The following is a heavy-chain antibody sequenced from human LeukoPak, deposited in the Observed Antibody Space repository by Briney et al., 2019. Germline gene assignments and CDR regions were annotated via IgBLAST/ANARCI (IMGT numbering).Heavy chain of an antibody. D-gene: IGHD2-21*02. Sequence: PGGSLRLSCAASGFTFSSYSMNWVRQAPGKGLGWVSSISSSSSYIYYADSVKGRFTISRDNAKNSLYLQMNSLRADDTAVYYCARVEATAVFYWGQGTLVIVSS. CDR1: GFTFSSYS. V-gene: IGHV3-21*01. J-gene: IGHJ4*02. CDR3: ARVEATAVFY. CDR2: ISSSSSYI.